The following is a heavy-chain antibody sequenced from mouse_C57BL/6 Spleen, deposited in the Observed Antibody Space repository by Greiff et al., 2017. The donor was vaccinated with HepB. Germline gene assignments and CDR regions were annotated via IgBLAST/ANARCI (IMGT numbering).Heavy chain of an antibody. J-gene: IGHJ4*01. V-gene: IGHV1-61*01. CDR1: GYTFTSYW. Sequence: QVHVKQPGAELVRPGSSVKLSCKASGYTFTSYWMDWVKQRPGQGLEWIGNIYPSDSETHYNQKFKDKATLTVDKSSSTAYMQLSSLTSEDSAVYYCARKTITTGYYAMDYWGQGTSVTVSS. D-gene: IGHD2-4*01. CDR2: IYPSDSET. CDR3: ARKTITTGYYAMDY.